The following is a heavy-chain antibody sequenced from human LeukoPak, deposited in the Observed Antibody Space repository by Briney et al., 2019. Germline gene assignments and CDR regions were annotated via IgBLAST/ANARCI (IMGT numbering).Heavy chain of an antibody. V-gene: IGHV1-69*05. CDR1: GGTFSSYA. CDR2: IIPIFGTA. CDR3: ASNTYYYDSSGYSSLGY. D-gene: IGHD3-22*01. J-gene: IGHJ4*02. Sequence: GVSVKVSCKASGGTFSSYAISWVRQAPGQGLEWMGGIIPIFGTANYAQKFQGRVTITTDESTSTAYMELSSLRSEDTAVYYCASNTYYYDSSGYSSLGYWGQGTLVTVSS.